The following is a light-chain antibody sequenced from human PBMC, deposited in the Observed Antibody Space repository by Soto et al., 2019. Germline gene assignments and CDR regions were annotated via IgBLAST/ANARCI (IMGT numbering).Light chain of an antibody. J-gene: IGKJ4*01. CDR3: QQRRNWPPLT. CDR2: HAS. V-gene: IGKV3-11*01. CDR1: ESVDIY. Sequence: ETVLTQSPATLSLSPGETATLSCRASESVDIYLAWYQQKPGQAPRLLIYHASNRATGIPARFSGSGSGTDFTLTISSLEPEDSAVYYCQQRRNWPPLTFGGGNRLEI.